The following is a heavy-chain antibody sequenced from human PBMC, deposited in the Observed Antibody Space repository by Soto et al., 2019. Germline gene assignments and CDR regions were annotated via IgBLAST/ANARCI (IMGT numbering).Heavy chain of an antibody. J-gene: IGHJ5*02. V-gene: IGHV4-30-4*01. Sequence: PSETLSLTCTVSGGSIKNGGFYWSWIRHPPGKGLQWIGNIYYTGSTYYNPSLKSRVTISIDTSQNQFSLRLASVTAADTAVHFCVIQQAEWNNDRAALRWFDPWGQGTPVTVSS. CDR2: IYYTGST. CDR1: GGSIKNGGFY. CDR3: VIQQAEWNNDRAALRWFDP. D-gene: IGHD2-2*01.